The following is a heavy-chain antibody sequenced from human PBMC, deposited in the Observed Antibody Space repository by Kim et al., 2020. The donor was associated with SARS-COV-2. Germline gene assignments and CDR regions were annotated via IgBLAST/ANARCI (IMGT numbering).Heavy chain of an antibody. CDR3: ARDPWSRPRGITYSCYGMDV. CDR1: GFTFSSCA. J-gene: IGHJ6*02. D-gene: IGHD3-10*01. CDR2: ISYDGSNN. V-gene: IGHV3-30-3*01. Sequence: GGSLRLSCAASGFTFSSCAIHWVRQAPGKGLEWVAVISYDGSNNNYADSVKVRFTISSDNSKNTPYLQMNSLRAEDTALYYCARDPWSRPRGITYSCYGMDVWGQGTTVTVSS.